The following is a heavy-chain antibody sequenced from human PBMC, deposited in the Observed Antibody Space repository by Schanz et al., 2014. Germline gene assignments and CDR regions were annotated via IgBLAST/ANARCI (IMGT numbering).Heavy chain of an antibody. D-gene: IGHD1-26*01. V-gene: IGHV3-30*03. J-gene: IGHJ2*01. Sequence: VQLVESGGGLVKPGGSLRLSCAASGFTFSSHGMHWVRQAPAKGLEWVAVVGDTGTTKFYADSVKGRLTVSRDNSENTVYLEFHSLRSEDTALYYCAREAKWGQWYFDLWGRGSLVTVSS. CDR2: VGDTGTTK. CDR1: GFTFSSHG. CDR3: AREAKWGQWYFDL.